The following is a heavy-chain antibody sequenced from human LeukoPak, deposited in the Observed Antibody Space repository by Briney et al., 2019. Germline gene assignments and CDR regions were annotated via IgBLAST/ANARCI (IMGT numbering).Heavy chain of an antibody. V-gene: IGHV4-34*01. CDR2: INHSGST. CDR3: ARAPGGLDV. J-gene: IGHJ6*02. CDR1: GGSFSGYY. Sequence: SETLSLTCAVYGGSFSGYYWSWIRQPPGKGLEWIGEINHSGSTNYNPSLKSRVTISVDTSKDQFSLKLSSVTAADTAVYFCARAPGGLDVWGQGTTVTVSS. D-gene: IGHD4-23*01.